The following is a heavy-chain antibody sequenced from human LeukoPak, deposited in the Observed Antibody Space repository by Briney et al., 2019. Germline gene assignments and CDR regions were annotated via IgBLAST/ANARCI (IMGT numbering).Heavy chain of an antibody. CDR3: TKDSQGSYDGFWYGTYGMDV. CDR2: ISDYP. Sequence: GGPLRLSCVASGFSFNTFALTWVRQAPGKGLEWVSTISDYPHYADSVRGGFTISRDNSRKTVFLQMNSLTPEDAATYYCTKDSQGSYDGFWYGTYGMDVWGQGTTVTVSS. D-gene: IGHD3-16*01. V-gene: IGHV3-23*05. J-gene: IGHJ6*02. CDR1: GFSFNTFA.